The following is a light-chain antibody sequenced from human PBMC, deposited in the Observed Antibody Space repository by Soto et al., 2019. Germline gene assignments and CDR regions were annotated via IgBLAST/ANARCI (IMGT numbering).Light chain of an antibody. J-gene: IGKJ1*01. V-gene: IGKV3-20*01. CDR3: QQYGSSPWT. CDR1: QSVSSSY. Sequence: EVVLTQSPGTLSLSPGERATLSCRASQSVSSSYSAWYQQKPGQAPRLLIYDASSRATGIPDRFSGSGSGTDFTLTISRLEPEDFAVYYCQQYGSSPWTFGQGTKVDIK. CDR2: DAS.